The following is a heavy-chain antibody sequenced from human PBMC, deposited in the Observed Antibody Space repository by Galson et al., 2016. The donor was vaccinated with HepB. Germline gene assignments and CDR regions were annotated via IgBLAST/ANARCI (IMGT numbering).Heavy chain of an antibody. J-gene: IGHJ5*02. Sequence: SVKVSCKAPGYTFTKYWMHWVRQAPGQGLEWMGVINPSGTSRGYAEKFQGRVTLPRDKSTGTDYMELSSLGFEDTAVCYWAGDNSMMETSGCFDPWGQGTLVTVPS. D-gene: IGHD1-26*01. CDR1: GYTFTKYW. CDR3: AGDNSMMETSGCFDP. V-gene: IGHV1-46*01. CDR2: INPSGTSR.